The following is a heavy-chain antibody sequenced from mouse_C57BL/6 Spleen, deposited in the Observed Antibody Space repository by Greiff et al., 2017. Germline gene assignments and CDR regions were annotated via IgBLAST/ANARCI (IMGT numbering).Heavy chain of an antibody. V-gene: IGHV10-1*01. J-gene: IGHJ3*01. D-gene: IGHD2-3*01. Sequence: EVMLVESGGGLVQPKGSLKLSCAASGFSFNTYAMNWVRQAPGKGLEWVARIRSKSNNYATYYADSVKDRFTISRDDSESMLYLQMNNLKTEDTAMYYCVSQYDGFAYWGQGTLVTVSA. CDR2: IRSKSNNYAT. CDR1: GFSFNTYA. CDR3: VSQYDGFAY.